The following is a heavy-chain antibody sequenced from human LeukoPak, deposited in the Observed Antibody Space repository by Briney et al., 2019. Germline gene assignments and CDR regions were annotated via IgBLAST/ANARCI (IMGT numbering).Heavy chain of an antibody. CDR3: GRDFGVGATVHDY. J-gene: IGHJ4*02. D-gene: IGHD1-26*01. CDR2: VNPSGGNT. CDR1: GYTLSSYY. V-gene: IGHV1-46*01. Sequence: ASVKVSCKASGYTLSSYYIHWVRQAPGQGLEWMGMVNPSGGNTPYAQKFEGRVTMTGDMSTSTVYMELSSLTSDDTAVYYCGRDFGVGATVHDYWGQGTLVTVSS.